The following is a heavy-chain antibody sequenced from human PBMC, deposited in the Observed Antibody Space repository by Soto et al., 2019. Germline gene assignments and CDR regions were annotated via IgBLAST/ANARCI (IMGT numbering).Heavy chain of an antibody. V-gene: IGHV4-4*02. CDR1: GGNIRSSNW. CDR2: IYHSGST. D-gene: IGHD3-10*01. Sequence: SSETQSPTRAVSGGNIRSSNWWSWVRPPPGKGLEWIGKIYHSGSTNYNPSLKSRVTISVDKSKNQFSLKLSSVTAADTAVYYCARVYMVRGTIIRYFDYWGQGTLVTVSS. J-gene: IGHJ4*02. CDR3: ARVYMVRGTIIRYFDY.